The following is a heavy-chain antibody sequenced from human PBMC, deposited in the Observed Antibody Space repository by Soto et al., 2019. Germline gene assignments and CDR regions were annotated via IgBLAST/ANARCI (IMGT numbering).Heavy chain of an antibody. D-gene: IGHD3-16*02. Sequence: GGSLRLSCAASGVTFSSYSMNWVRQAPGKGLEWVSYISSSSSTIYYADSVKGRFTISRDNAKNSLYLQMNSLRAEDTAVYYCASRYDYIWGSYRPPLHAFDIWGQGTMVTVSS. CDR1: GVTFSSYS. V-gene: IGHV3-48*01. CDR3: ASRYDYIWGSYRPPLHAFDI. CDR2: ISSSSSTI. J-gene: IGHJ3*02.